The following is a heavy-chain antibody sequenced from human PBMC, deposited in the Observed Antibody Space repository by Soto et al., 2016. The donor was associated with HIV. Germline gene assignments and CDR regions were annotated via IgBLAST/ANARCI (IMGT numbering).Heavy chain of an antibody. CDR1: GASMNNYF. V-gene: IGHV4-59*01. D-gene: IGHD3-10*02. J-gene: IGHJ5*02. CDR2: VYHSGTT. Sequence: QVQLQESGPGLVKPSETLSITCTVSGASMNNYFWTWIRQPPGRGLEWIGNVYHSGTTNANPSLKSRVTISVDTSKEEVFPXKLSSVTAADTAIYYCAGAPYYNVXHDWFTPWAREPWSPSPQ. CDR3: AGAPYYNVXHDWFTP.